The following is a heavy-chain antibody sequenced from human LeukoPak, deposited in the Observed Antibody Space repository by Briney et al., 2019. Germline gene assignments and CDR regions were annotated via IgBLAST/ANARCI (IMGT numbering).Heavy chain of an antibody. J-gene: IGHJ4*02. CDR1: GGSISSGDYY. CDR2: IYYSGST. V-gene: IGHV4-30-4*01. Sequence: SQTLSLTCTVSGGSISSGDYYWSWIRQPLGKGLEWIGYIYYSGSTYYNPSLKSRVTISVDTSKNQFSLKLSSVTAADTAVYYCARISTFGGVIVFDYWGQGTLVTVSS. D-gene: IGHD3-16*02. CDR3: ARISTFGGVIVFDY.